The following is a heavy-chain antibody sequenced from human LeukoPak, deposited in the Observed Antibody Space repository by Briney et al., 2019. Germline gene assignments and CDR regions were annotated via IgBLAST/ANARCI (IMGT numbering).Heavy chain of an antibody. CDR1: GFTFGGYA. Sequence: GGSLRLSCTASGFTFGGYAMSWVREAPGKGLEWVCFIRSKAYGGTTEYAASVKGRFTISRDDSKGIAYLQMSSLNTEDTAIYYCTRDGPFGGNSYFDYWGQGTLVTVSS. CDR3: TRDGPFGGNSYFDY. D-gene: IGHD3-16*01. J-gene: IGHJ4*02. V-gene: IGHV3-49*04. CDR2: IRSKAYGGTT.